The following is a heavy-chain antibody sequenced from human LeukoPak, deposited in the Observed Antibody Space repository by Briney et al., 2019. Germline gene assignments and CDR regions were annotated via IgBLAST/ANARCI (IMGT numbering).Heavy chain of an antibody. D-gene: IGHD2-8*01. CDR1: GGTFSSYA. CDR3: ARGVWGYCTNGVCPPDY. J-gene: IGHJ4*02. Sequence: SVKVSCKASGGTFSSYAISWVRQAPGRGLEWMGGIIPIFGTANYAQKFQGRVTITADESTSTAYMELSSLRSEDTAVYYCARGVWGYCTNGVCPPDYWGQGTLVTVSS. V-gene: IGHV1-69*13. CDR2: IIPIFGTA.